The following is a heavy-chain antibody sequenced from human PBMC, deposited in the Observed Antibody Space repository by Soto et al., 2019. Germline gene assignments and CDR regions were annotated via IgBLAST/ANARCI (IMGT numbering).Heavy chain of an antibody. CDR1: GYSFTSYW. V-gene: IGHV5-51*01. CDR2: IYPGDSDT. Sequence: GESLKISCKGSGYSFTSYWIGWVRQMPGKGLEWMGIIYPGDSDTRYSPSFQGQVTISADKSISTAYLQWSSLKASDTAMYYCARSDSSGWYRRTDAFDIWGQGTMVTVSS. D-gene: IGHD6-19*01. CDR3: ARSDSSGWYRRTDAFDI. J-gene: IGHJ3*02.